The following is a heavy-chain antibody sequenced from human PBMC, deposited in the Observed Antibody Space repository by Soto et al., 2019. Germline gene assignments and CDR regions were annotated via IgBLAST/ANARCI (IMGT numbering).Heavy chain of an antibody. D-gene: IGHD2-21*02. Sequence: EVHLEQSGAEVKKPGATVKVSCKVSGFSFTADYIHWVQQAPGKGLEWVGLIDPEDGETIYAENFQGRVTISADTSTDTVYMELTSLISDDTAVYYCATTARIPLNRFDPWGQGTLVTVSS. J-gene: IGHJ5*02. CDR2: IDPEDGET. CDR3: ATTARIPLNRFDP. V-gene: IGHV1-69-2*01. CDR1: GFSFTADY.